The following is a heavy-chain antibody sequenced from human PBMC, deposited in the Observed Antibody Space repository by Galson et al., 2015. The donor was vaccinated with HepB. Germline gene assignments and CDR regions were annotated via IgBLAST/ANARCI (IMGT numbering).Heavy chain of an antibody. D-gene: IGHD3-9*01. V-gene: IGHV3-30*04. J-gene: IGHJ4*02. CDR2: ISYDGSNK. CDR3: AGAGYYDILTGYFHQPLFSTSIDY. Sequence: SLRLSCAASGFTFSSYAMHWVRQAPGKGLEWVAVISYDGSNKYYADSVKGRFTISRDNSKNTLYLQMNSLRAEDTAVYYCAGAGYYDILTGYFHQPLFSTSIDYWGQGTLVTVSS. CDR1: GFTFSSYA.